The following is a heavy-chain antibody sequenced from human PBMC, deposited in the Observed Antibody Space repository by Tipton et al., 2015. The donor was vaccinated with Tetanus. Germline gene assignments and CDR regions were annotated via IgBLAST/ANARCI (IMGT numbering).Heavy chain of an antibody. CDR3: ARDVSPDRYNYGMDV. V-gene: IGHV3-30*03. CDR1: GFTFSSYA. CDR2: ISYDGSNK. Sequence: SLRLSCTASGFTFSSYAMHWVRQAPGKGLDWVAIISYDGSNKYYADSVKGRFTTSRDNSKNTVYLQMSTLRVEDTAVYYCARDVSPDRYNYGMDVWGQGTTVTVSS. D-gene: IGHD1-1*01. J-gene: IGHJ6*02.